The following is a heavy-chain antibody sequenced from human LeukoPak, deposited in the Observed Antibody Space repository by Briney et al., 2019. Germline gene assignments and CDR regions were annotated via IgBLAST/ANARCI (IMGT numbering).Heavy chain of an antibody. J-gene: IGHJ3*02. Sequence: SETLSLTCTVSGGSISSSSYYWGWIRQPPGKGLEWIGSIYYSGSTYYNPSLKSRVTISVETSKNQFSLKLSSVTAADTAVYYCAMTLGYCSGGSCYWAAFDIWGQGTMVTVSS. CDR3: AMTLGYCSGGSCYWAAFDI. D-gene: IGHD2-15*01. CDR2: IYYSGST. CDR1: GGSISSSSYY. V-gene: IGHV4-39*01.